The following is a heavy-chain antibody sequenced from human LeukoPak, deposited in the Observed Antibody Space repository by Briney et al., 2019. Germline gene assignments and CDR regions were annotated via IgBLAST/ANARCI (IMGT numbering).Heavy chain of an antibody. CDR3: ARDVQLERLLH. J-gene: IGHJ4*02. Sequence: ASVRVSCKASGYTFTDYYMLWVRQAPGQGLEWMGWINPNSGGTNYAQKFQGRVTMTRDTSISTAYMELSRLRSDDTAVYYCARDVQLERLLHWGQGTLVTVSS. D-gene: IGHD1-1*01. CDR2: INPNSGGT. V-gene: IGHV1-2*02. CDR1: GYTFTDYY.